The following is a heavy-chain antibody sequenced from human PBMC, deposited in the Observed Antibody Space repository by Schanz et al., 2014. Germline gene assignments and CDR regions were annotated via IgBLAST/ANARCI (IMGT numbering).Heavy chain of an antibody. D-gene: IGHD6-6*01. CDR3: ARDQSPYTNSSDVRYFDY. J-gene: IGHJ4*02. Sequence: QVHLVQSGAEVKKPGSSVKVSCKASGGTFSSDTFSWVRQAPGQGLEWMGWISPYNGNTDYAQKLQGRVTSTADTSTSTACMDLRGLRSDDTAVYYCARDQSPYTNSSDVRYFDYWGQGSLVTVSS. V-gene: IGHV1-18*01. CDR1: GGTFSSDT. CDR2: ISPYNGNT.